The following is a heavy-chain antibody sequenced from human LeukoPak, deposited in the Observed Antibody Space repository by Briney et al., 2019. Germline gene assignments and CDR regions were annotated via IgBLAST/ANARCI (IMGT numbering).Heavy chain of an antibody. Sequence: SETLSLTCTVSGGSISSYYWKWIRQPPGKGLEWIGYIYYSGSTNYNPSLKSRVTISVDTSKNQFSLKLNSVTAADTAVYYCARAYGAFPYYMDVWGKGTTVTVSS. D-gene: IGHD4-17*01. CDR3: ARAYGAFPYYMDV. V-gene: IGHV4-59*01. CDR1: GGSISSYY. J-gene: IGHJ6*03. CDR2: IYYSGST.